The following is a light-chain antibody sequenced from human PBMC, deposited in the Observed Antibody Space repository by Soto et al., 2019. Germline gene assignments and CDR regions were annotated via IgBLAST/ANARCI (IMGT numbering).Light chain of an antibody. J-gene: IGKJ3*01. CDR2: TAS. CDR3: QKYSSAPFT. CDR1: QVISNS. V-gene: IGKV1-27*01. Sequence: DIQMTQSPSSLSASVGDRVTITCRASQVISNSLAWYQQRPGEVPKLLIYTASTLQSGVPSRFSGSGSGTDFILTISSLQPEDVATYYCQKYSSAPFTFGPGTKVDV.